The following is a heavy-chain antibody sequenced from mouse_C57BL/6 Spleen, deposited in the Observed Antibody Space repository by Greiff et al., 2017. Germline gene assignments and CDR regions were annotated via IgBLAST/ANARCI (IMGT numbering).Heavy chain of an antibody. CDR1: GYTFTGYW. V-gene: IGHV1-9*01. CDR3: ASSDSTAGVASNYLDV. J-gene: IGHJ1*01. D-gene: IGHD1-1*01. Sequence: QVQLKQSGAELMKPGASVKLSCKATGYTFTGYWIKWVKQRPGNGLEWIGEIIPGTGSTPYNEKFKGKATFTADTSSNTAYMQHSSLTTEDSAIYACASSDSTAGVASNYLDVWGQGTTVTVSS. CDR2: IIPGTGST.